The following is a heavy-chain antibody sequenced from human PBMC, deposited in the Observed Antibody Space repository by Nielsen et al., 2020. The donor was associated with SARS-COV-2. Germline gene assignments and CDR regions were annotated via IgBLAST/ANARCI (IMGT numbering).Heavy chain of an antibody. CDR2: IYSGGST. Sequence: GESLKISCAASGFTVSSNYMSWVRQAPGKGLEWVSVIYSGGSTYYADSVKGRFTISRDNSKNTLYLQMNSLRAEDTAVYYCASQARSYYYYGMDVWGQGTTVTVSS. D-gene: IGHD1-1*01. V-gene: IGHV3-53*01. CDR3: ASQARSYYYYGMDV. CDR1: GFTVSSNY. J-gene: IGHJ6*02.